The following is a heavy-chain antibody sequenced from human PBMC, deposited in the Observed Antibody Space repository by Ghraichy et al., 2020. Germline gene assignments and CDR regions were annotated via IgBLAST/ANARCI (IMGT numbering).Heavy chain of an antibody. CDR3: AIPPQQSSGSYADMDV. J-gene: IGHJ6*02. D-gene: IGHD1-26*01. CDR1: GFTFSSYA. Sequence: GGSLRLSCAASGFTFSSYAMSWVRQAPGKGLEWVSAISGSGGSTYYADSVKGRFTISRDNSKNTLYLQMNSLRAEDTAVYYCAIPPQQSSGSYADMDVWGQGTTVTVSS. V-gene: IGHV3-23*01. CDR2: ISGSGGST.